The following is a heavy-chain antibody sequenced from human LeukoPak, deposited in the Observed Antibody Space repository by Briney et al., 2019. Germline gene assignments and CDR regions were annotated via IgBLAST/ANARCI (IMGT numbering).Heavy chain of an antibody. J-gene: IGHJ6*03. V-gene: IGHV4-34*01. CDR1: GGSISSYY. D-gene: IGHD3-22*01. CDR2: INHSGST. Sequence: SETLSLTCTVSGGSISSYYWSWIRQPPGKGLEWIGEINHSGSTNYNPSLKSRVTISIDTSKNQFSLKLSSVTAADTAVYYCARQLMIDYYYYYYYMDVWGRGTTVTISS. CDR3: ARQLMIDYYYYYYYMDV.